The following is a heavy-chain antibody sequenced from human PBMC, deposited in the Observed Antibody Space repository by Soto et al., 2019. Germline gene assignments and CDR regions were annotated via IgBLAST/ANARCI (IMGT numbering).Heavy chain of an antibody. V-gene: IGHV3-7*03. CDR3: ARTPGRWLQLEYYFDY. CDR2: IKQDESEK. Sequence: LRLSCAASGFTFSSYWMSWVRQAPGKGLEWVANIKQDESEKYYVDSVKGRFTISRDNAKNSLYLQMNSLRAEDTAVYYCARTPGRWLQLEYYFDYWGQGTLVTVSS. D-gene: IGHD1-1*01. CDR1: GFTFSSYW. J-gene: IGHJ4*02.